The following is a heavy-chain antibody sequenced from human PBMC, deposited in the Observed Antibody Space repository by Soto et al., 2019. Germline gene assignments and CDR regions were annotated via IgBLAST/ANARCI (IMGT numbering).Heavy chain of an antibody. CDR1: GGSISSGGYS. CDR3: VRVPDY. J-gene: IGHJ4*02. Sequence: QLQLQESGSGLVKPSQTLSLTCAVSGGSISSGGYSWSWIRQPPGKGLDWVGYIYHSGGTDYNPSIKCRVTISVDRSKNQFSLKLGSVTAAATAVYSCVRVPDYWGQGTMVTVSS. V-gene: IGHV4-30-2*01. CDR2: IYHSGGT.